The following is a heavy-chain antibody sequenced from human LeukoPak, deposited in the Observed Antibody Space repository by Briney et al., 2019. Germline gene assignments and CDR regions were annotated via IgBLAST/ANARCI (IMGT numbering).Heavy chain of an antibody. CDR1: GGPFSNYA. J-gene: IGHJ3*02. D-gene: IGHD3-9*01. CDR2: IMPIVGIG. V-gene: IGHV1-69*04. Sequence: SVKVSCKASGGPFSNYAINWVRQAPGQGLEWMGRIMPIVGIGSYAQKFQGRVTITADKSTFTAYMELSSLRSEDTAVYYCARPEVPSPAGLLAFDIWGQGTRVTVSS. CDR3: ARPEVPSPAGLLAFDI.